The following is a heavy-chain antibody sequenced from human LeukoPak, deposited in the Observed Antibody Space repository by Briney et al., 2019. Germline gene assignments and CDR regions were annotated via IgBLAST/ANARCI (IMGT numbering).Heavy chain of an antibody. J-gene: IGHJ4*02. D-gene: IGHD3-10*01. CDR3: ARGGDLRDRGIWFGELLLDY. CDR2: IYYSGST. Sequence: SQTLSLTCTVSGGSISSGGYYWSWIRQHPGKGLEWIGYIYYSGSTYYNPSLKSRVTISVDTSKNQFSLKLSSVTAADTAVYYCARGGDLRDRGIWFGELLLDYWGQGTLVTVSS. CDR1: GGSISSGGYY. V-gene: IGHV4-31*03.